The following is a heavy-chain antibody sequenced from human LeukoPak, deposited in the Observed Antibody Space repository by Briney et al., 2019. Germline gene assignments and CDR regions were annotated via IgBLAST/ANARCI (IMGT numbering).Heavy chain of an antibody. CDR3: AKDRDDYSNYADGFDY. CDR1: GFTFSSYA. Sequence: TGGSLRLSCAASGFTFSSYAMSWVREAPGKGLVWVSGIGGSYGSTYYADSVKGRFTISRDNSKNTLYLQMNSLRADDTAVYYCAKDRDDYSNYADGFDYWGQGTLVTVSS. CDR2: IGGSYGST. V-gene: IGHV3-23*01. D-gene: IGHD4-11*01. J-gene: IGHJ4*02.